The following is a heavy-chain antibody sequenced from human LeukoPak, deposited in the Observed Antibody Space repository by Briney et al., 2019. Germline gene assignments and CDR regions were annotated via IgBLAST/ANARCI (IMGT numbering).Heavy chain of an antibody. Sequence: GGSLRLSCAASGFTFTNAWMSWVRQAPGKGLEWVGRIKSKGDGETTDYGAPVNGRFFMSRDDSKATLYLQMYGLETEDTAVYYCTTDLGLTMIRGVIVHWGQGTLVTVSS. CDR2: IKSKGDGETT. D-gene: IGHD3-10*01. J-gene: IGHJ4*02. CDR1: GFTFTNAW. CDR3: TTDLGLTMIRGVIVH. V-gene: IGHV3-15*01.